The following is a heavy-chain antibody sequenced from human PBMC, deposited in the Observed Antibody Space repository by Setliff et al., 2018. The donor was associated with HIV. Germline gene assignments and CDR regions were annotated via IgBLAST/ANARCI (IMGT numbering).Heavy chain of an antibody. D-gene: IGHD1-7*01. Sequence: PSETLSLTCTVSDGSISRTSYYWGWIRQPPGRGLEWIGSVYYTGSTYYNPSLKSRVIISVDTSKNQFSLKLSSVTAADTAVYYCARDRSNWNYGKNYMDVWGKGTTVTVSS. CDR2: VYYTGST. J-gene: IGHJ6*03. CDR1: DGSISRTSYY. CDR3: ARDRSNWNYGKNYMDV. V-gene: IGHV4-39*02.